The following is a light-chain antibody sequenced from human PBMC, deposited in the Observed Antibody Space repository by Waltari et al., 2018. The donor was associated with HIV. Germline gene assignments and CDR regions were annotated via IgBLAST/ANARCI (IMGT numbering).Light chain of an antibody. Sequence: VVTTPSPLSLPVTLAQQASIACCSSPSLVHRDGNTHFTWFQQRPGQSPGRLIHKVSKWDSGSPDRISGSGSGTDFTQKGSRVEADDVAVYYGRQSTHWLPGTFRQGPKVEIK. J-gene: IGKJ1*01. CDR3: RQSTHWLPGT. V-gene: IGKV2-30*02. CDR2: KVS. CDR1: PSLVHRDGNTH.